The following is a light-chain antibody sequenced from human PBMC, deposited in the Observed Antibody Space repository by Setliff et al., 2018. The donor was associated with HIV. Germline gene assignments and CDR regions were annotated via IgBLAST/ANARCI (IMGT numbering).Light chain of an antibody. CDR3: LSYSSSITLV. CDR2: DVR. CDR1: SSDVGGSNY. J-gene: IGLJ2*01. Sequence: QSVLTQPASVSGSPGQSITISCTGTSSDVGGSNYVSWYQQHPGKAPNLIIYDVRNRPSGISNRFSGSKSGNTASLTISGLQAEDEADYYCLSYSSSITLVFGGGTKVTVL. V-gene: IGLV2-14*03.